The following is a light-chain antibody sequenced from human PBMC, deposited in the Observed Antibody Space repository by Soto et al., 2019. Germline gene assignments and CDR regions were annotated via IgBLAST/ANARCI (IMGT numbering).Light chain of an antibody. V-gene: IGKV3-11*01. CDR1: QTVDNY. CDR3: QQRSDWALT. CDR2: DAS. J-gene: IGKJ4*01. Sequence: VVLTQSPATLSLSPGERATLSCRASQTVDNYLAWYQQKPGQAPRLLIYDASNRATGIPPRFRGSGSGTDFTLTISSLEPEDFAVYYCQQRSDWALTFGGGTKVE.